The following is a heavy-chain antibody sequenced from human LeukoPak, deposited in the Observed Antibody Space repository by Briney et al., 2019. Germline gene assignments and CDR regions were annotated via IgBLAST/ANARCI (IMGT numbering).Heavy chain of an antibody. V-gene: IGHV3-21*01. CDR1: GFTFSSYS. J-gene: IGHJ4*02. CDR3: TRDRAYGALDY. Sequence: GGSLRLSCAASGFTFSSYSMNWVRQAPGKGLEWVSSISSSSSYIYYADSVKGRFTISRDNAKNSVYLQMISLRDEDTAVYYCTRDRAYGALDYWGQGTLVTVSP. CDR2: ISSSSSYI. D-gene: IGHD4/OR15-4a*01.